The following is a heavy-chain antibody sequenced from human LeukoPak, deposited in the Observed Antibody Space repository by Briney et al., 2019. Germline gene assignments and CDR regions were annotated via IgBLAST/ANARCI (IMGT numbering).Heavy chain of an antibody. V-gene: IGHV3-30*18. J-gene: IGHJ4*02. Sequence: GRSLRLSCAVSGFTFSSYGMHWVRQAPGKGLEWVAVISYDGSNKYYADSVKGRFTISRDNSKNTLYLQMNSLRAEDTAVYYCAKDRTTMVRGVNDYWGQGTLVTVSS. D-gene: IGHD3-10*01. CDR1: GFTFSSYG. CDR3: AKDRTTMVRGVNDY. CDR2: ISYDGSNK.